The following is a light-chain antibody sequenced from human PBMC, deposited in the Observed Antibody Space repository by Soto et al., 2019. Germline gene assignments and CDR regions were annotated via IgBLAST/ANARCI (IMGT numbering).Light chain of an antibody. CDR1: RNDVGGYNY. Sequence: QSALTQPRSVSGSPGQSVTVSCTGTRNDVGGYNYVSWYQQHPGKAPKLIISDVTNRPSGVSNRFSGSKSGNTASLTISGLQAEDEADYYCSSYTTSSTRVFGTGTKLTVL. CDR3: SSYTTSSTRV. CDR2: DVT. J-gene: IGLJ1*01. V-gene: IGLV2-14*01.